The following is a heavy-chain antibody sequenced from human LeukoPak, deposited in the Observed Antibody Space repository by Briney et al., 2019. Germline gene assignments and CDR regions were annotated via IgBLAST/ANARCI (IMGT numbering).Heavy chain of an antibody. CDR1: GYTLTELS. J-gene: IGHJ5*02. CDR2: FDPEDGET. V-gene: IGHV1-24*01. D-gene: IGHD3-10*01. Sequence: ASVKVSCKVSGYTLTELSMHWVRQAPGKGLEWMGGFDPEDGETIYAQKFQGRVTMTEDTSTDTAYMELSSLRSEDTAVYYCAGEGTVWFGELLHNWFDPWGQGTLVTVSS. CDR3: AGEGTVWFGELLHNWFDP.